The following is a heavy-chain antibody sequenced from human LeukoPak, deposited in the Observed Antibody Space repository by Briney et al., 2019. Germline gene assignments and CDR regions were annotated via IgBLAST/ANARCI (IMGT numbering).Heavy chain of an antibody. D-gene: IGHD3-9*01. V-gene: IGHV3-33*01. CDR3: ATDISTHYFGS. Sequence: PGGSLRLSCAASGISFRSYGMHWVRQAPGKGLEWVTIIWYDASNKYYAESVKGRFTISRDNSRNTVFLQMNSLRAEDTAIYYCATDISTHYFGSWGQGTLVTVSS. CDR2: IWYDASNK. J-gene: IGHJ4*02. CDR1: GISFRSYG.